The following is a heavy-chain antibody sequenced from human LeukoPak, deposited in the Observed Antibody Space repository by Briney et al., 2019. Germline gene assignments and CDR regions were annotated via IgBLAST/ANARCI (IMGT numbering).Heavy chain of an antibody. Sequence: PSETLSLTCTVSGYSISSGYYWGWIRQPPGKGLEWIGSIYHSGSTYYNPSLKSRVTISVDTSKNQFSLKLSSVTAADTAVYYCAREEGGVGATAFDYWGQGTLVTVSS. D-gene: IGHD1-26*01. J-gene: IGHJ4*02. CDR1: GYSISSGYY. CDR2: IYHSGST. CDR3: AREEGGVGATAFDY. V-gene: IGHV4-38-2*02.